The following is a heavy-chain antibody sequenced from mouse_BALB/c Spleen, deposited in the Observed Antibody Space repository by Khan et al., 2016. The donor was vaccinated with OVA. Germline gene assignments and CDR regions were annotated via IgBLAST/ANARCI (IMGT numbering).Heavy chain of an antibody. J-gene: IGHJ2*01. CDR3: TRTAYDGYYDY. Sequence: QVRLQQSGPELVRPGVSVKISCKGSGYTFTDYAMHWVKQSHAKSLEWIGLISTYSGNTNYKQKFKGKATMTVDKSSSTAYMELARLTSKDSAIXYCTRTAYDGYYDYWGQGTTLTVSS. CDR1: GYTFTDYA. D-gene: IGHD2-3*01. CDR2: ISTYSGNT. V-gene: IGHV1S137*01.